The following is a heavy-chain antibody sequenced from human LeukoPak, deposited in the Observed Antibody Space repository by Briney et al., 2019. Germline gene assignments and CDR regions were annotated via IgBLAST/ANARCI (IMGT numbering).Heavy chain of an antibody. D-gene: IGHD6-19*01. J-gene: IGHJ4*02. CDR1: GGTFSSYA. V-gene: IGHV1-69*06. CDR2: IIPIFGTA. Sequence: ASVKVSCKASGGTFSSYAISWVRQAPGQGLEWMGGIIPIFGTANYAQKFQGRVTITADKSTSTAYMELSSLRSEDTAVYYCARARVWNSGWLYFDYWGQGTLVTVSS. CDR3: ARARVWNSGWLYFDY.